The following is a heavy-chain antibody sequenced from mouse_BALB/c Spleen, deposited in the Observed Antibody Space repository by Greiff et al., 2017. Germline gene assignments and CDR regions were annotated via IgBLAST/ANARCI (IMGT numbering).Heavy chain of an antibody. J-gene: IGHJ4*01. CDR2: ISYSGST. CDR1: GYSITSDYA. CDR3: ARNYRYYYCAMDY. Sequence: EVQLQQSGPGLVKPSQSLSLTCTVTGYSITSDYAWNWIRQFPGNKLEWMGYISYSGSTSYNPSLKSRISITRDTSKNQFFLQLNSVTTEDTATYYCARNYRYYYCAMDYWGQGTSGTVSS. V-gene: IGHV3-2*02. D-gene: IGHD2-14*01.